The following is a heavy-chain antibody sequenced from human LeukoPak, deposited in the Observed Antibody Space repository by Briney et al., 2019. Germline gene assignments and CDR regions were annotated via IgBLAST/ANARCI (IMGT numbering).Heavy chain of an antibody. CDR1: GYTFTSYY. Sequence: ASVKVSCKASGYTFTSYYMHWVRQAPGQGLEWMGIINPSGGSSTYAQKFQGRVTMTRDTSTSTVYMELSSLRSDDTAVYYCARGLAAAGTYNWFDPWGQGTLVTVSS. D-gene: IGHD6-13*01. V-gene: IGHV1-46*01. CDR2: INPSGGSS. CDR3: ARGLAAAGTYNWFDP. J-gene: IGHJ5*02.